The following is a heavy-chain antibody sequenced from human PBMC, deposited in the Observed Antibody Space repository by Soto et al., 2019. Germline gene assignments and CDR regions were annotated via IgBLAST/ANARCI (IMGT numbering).Heavy chain of an antibody. J-gene: IGHJ4*02. Sequence: ASVKVSCKASGYTFTSYAMHWVRQAPGQRLEWMGWINAGNGNTKYSQKFQGRVTITRDTSASTAYMELSSLRSEDTAVYYCARVKLGKEYYFDYWGQGTLVTVSS. CDR3: ARVKLGKEYYFDY. D-gene: IGHD7-27*01. CDR2: INAGNGNT. V-gene: IGHV1-3*01. CDR1: GYTFTSYA.